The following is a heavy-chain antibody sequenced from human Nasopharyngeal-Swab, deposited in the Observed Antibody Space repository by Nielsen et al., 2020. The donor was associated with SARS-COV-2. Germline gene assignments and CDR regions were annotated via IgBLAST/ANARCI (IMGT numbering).Heavy chain of an antibody. D-gene: IGHD2-15*01. Sequence: GESLKNSCAASGFTFSNAWMNWVRQAPGKGLEWVSSISSSSSYIYYADSVKGRFTISRDNAKNSLYLQMNSLRAEDTAVYYCARDAGRMMGPAMDVWGQGTTVTVSS. CDR1: GFTFSNAW. CDR3: ARDAGRMMGPAMDV. CDR2: ISSSSSYI. J-gene: IGHJ6*02. V-gene: IGHV3-21*01.